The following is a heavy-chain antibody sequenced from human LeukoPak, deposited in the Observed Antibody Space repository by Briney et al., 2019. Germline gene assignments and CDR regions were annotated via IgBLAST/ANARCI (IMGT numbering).Heavy chain of an antibody. Sequence: PSQTLSPTCTVSGGSISSGGYYWSWIRQHPGKGLEWIGYIYYSGSTYYNPSLKSRVTISVDTSKNQFSLKLSSVTAADTAVYYCARASRVGRIFGVVAPLVVVGMDVWGQGTTVTVSS. D-gene: IGHD3-3*01. V-gene: IGHV4-31*03. CDR2: IYYSGST. CDR3: ARASRVGRIFGVVAPLVVVGMDV. J-gene: IGHJ6*02. CDR1: GGSISSGGYY.